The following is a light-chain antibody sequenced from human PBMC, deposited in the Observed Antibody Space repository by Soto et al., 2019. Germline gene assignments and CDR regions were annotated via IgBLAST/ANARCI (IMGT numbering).Light chain of an antibody. CDR2: KVS. CDR1: QSLIHSDGNTY. Sequence: DVVMTQSPLSLPVTLGQPASISCRSSQSLIHSDGNTYLNWFQQRPGQSPRRLSYKVSDRDSGVPARFTGSVSGTDFTLKISRVEAEDGGVYYCVQGTHWPWTFGRGTEVEIK. J-gene: IGKJ1*01. V-gene: IGKV2-30*02. CDR3: VQGTHWPWT.